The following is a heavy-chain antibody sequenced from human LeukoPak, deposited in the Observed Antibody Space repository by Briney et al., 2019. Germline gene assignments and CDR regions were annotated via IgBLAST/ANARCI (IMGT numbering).Heavy chain of an antibody. Sequence: PGGSLRLSCATSGFTVSINYMSWVPHAPGKGWVWVSVIYSGGSTYYADSVKGRFTISRDNSKNTLYLQMNSLRAEDTAVYYCARDHYYDSNGYAFDIWGQGTMVTVSS. CDR3: ARDHYYDSNGYAFDI. J-gene: IGHJ3*02. CDR1: GFTVSINY. V-gene: IGHV3-66*02. CDR2: IYSGGST. D-gene: IGHD3-22*01.